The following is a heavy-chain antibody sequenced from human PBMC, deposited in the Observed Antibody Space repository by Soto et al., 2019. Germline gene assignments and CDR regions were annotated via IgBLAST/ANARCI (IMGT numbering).Heavy chain of an antibody. D-gene: IGHD3-10*01. CDR3: ARDQYYGSGSFFY. CDR1: GFTFSSYS. CDR2: ISSSSSYI. V-gene: IGHV3-21*01. Sequence: GGSLRLSCTASGFTFSSYSMNWVRLRPGKGLEWVSSISSSSSYIYHADSVQDRFTISRDNAENSLYLQMNSLRAEDTAVYYCARDQYYGSGSFFYWGQGTLVTVSS. J-gene: IGHJ4*02.